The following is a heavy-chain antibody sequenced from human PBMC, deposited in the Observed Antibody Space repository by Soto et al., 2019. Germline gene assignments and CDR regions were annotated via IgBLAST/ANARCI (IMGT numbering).Heavy chain of an antibody. CDR3: ARGYYYDSSGYYYDY. CDR2: IYYSGST. D-gene: IGHD3-22*01. CDR1: GGSISSGGYY. V-gene: IGHV4-31*03. J-gene: IGHJ4*02. Sequence: PSETLSLTCTVSGGSISSGGYYWSWIRQHPGKGLEWIGYIYYSGSTYYNPSLKSRVNISVDTSKNQFSLKLSSVTAADTAVYYCARGYYYDSSGYYYDYWGQGTLVTVSS.